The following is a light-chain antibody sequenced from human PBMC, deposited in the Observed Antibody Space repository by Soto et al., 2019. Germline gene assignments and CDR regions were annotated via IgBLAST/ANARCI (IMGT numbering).Light chain of an antibody. Sequence: DIQMTQSPSSLSESAGDRVTLTCRSSQGISTYLNWYQQKPGKAPKLLIYAASTLQSGVPSRFSGSGSGTDFTLTIRCLQSEDFATYYCQQYYSYPPLTFGGGTKGDIK. V-gene: IGKV1-39*01. CDR3: QQYYSYPPLT. CDR2: AAS. J-gene: IGKJ4*01. CDR1: QGISTY.